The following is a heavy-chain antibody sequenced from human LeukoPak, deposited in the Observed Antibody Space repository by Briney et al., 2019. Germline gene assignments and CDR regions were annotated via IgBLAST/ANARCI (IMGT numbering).Heavy chain of an antibody. Sequence: GGSLRLSRAASGFTFSSYAMHWVRQAPGKGLEWVAVISYDGSNKYYADSVKGRFTISRDNSKNTLYLQMNSLRAEDTAVYYCARAARQWLVLPTDYWGQGTLVTVSS. V-gene: IGHV3-30-3*01. CDR2: ISYDGSNK. CDR1: GFTFSSYA. CDR3: ARAARQWLVLPTDY. D-gene: IGHD6-19*01. J-gene: IGHJ4*02.